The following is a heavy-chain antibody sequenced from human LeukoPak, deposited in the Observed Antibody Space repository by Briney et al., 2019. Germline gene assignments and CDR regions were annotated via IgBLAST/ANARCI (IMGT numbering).Heavy chain of an antibody. CDR2: KWDGGRT. CDR1: GFTFDDHG. V-gene: IGHV3-20*04. CDR3: ARGGGSSWYFYFDY. D-gene: IGHD6-13*01. Sequence: RPGGSLRLSCAASGFTFDDHGMSWVRQAPGKGLEWVSGKWDGGRTGYADSVKGRFTISRDNAKNSVYLQMNSLRAEDTALYYCARGGGSSWYFYFDYWGQGTLVTVSS. J-gene: IGHJ4*02.